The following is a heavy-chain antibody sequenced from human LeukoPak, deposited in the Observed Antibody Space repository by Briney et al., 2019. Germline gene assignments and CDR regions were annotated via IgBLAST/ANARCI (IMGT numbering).Heavy chain of an antibody. CDR2: INPNSGGT. J-gene: IGHJ4*02. CDR1: GCTFTGYY. V-gene: IGHV1-2*06. Sequence: ASVKVSCKASGCTFTGYYMHWVRQAPGQGLEWMGRINPNSGGTNYAQKFQGRVTMTRDTSISTAYVELSRLRSDDTAVYYCARVRWELRSFDYWGQGTLVTVSS. CDR3: ARVRWELRSFDY. D-gene: IGHD1-26*01.